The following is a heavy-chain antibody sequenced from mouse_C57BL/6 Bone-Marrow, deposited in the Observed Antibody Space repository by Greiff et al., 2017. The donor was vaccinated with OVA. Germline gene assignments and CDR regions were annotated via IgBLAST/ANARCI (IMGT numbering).Heavy chain of an antibody. V-gene: IGHV1-19*01. CDR3: ARHERGGYFDY. CDR1: GYTFTDYY. J-gene: IGHJ2*01. Sequence: VHVKQSGPVLVKPGASVKMSCKASGYTFTDYYMNWVKQSHGKSLEWIGVINPYNGGTSYNQKFKGKATLTVDKSSSTVYMELSRLTSEDSAVYFCARHERGGYFDYWGQGTTLTVSS. CDR2: INPYNGGT.